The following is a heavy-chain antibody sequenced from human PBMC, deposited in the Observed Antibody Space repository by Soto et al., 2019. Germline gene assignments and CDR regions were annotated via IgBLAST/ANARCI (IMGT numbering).Heavy chain of an antibody. J-gene: IGHJ4*02. CDR2: IWYDGSNK. CDR3: ARGRDIVVVPAATLDY. V-gene: IGHV3-33*01. D-gene: IGHD2-2*01. CDR1: GFTFSSYG. Sequence: PGGSLRLSCAASGFTFSSYGMHWVRQAPGKGLEWVAVIWYDGSNKYYADSVKGRFTISRDNSKNTLYLQMNSLRAEDTAVYYCARGRDIVVVPAATLDYWGQGTLVT.